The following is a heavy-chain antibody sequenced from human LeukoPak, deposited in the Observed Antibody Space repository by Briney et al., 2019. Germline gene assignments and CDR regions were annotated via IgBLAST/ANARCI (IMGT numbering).Heavy chain of an antibody. CDR1: GGSITSNSYF. Sequence: PSETLSLTCSVSGGSITSNSYFWGWVRQPPGKGLEWIGSIYYSGSTNYNPSLKSRVTISVDTSKNQFSLKLSSVTAADTAVYYCARGGYSSGWYAVSAPYYYMDVWGKGTTVTVSS. CDR2: IYYSGST. D-gene: IGHD6-19*01. CDR3: ARGGYSSGWYAVSAPYYYMDV. V-gene: IGHV4-39*07. J-gene: IGHJ6*03.